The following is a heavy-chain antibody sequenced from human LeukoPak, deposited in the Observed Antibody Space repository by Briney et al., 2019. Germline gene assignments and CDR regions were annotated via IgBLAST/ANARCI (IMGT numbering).Heavy chain of an antibody. J-gene: IGHJ4*02. V-gene: IGHV1-18*01. CDR3: ARDREYYYDSSGYYSTIDY. Sequence: GASVKVSCKASGYTFTSYGISWVRQAPGQGLEWMGWISAYNGNTNYAQKLQGRVTMTTDTSTSTAYMELRSLRSDDTAVYYCARDREYYYDSSGYYSTIDYWGQGTLVTVSS. CDR1: GYTFTSYG. D-gene: IGHD3-22*01. CDR2: ISAYNGNT.